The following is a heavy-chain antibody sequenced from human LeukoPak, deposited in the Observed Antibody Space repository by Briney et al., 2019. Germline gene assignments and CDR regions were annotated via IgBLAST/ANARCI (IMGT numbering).Heavy chain of an antibody. Sequence: LAGGSLRLSCAASGLTFSSYAVSWVRQAPGKGLEWVANIKEDGSTTDYVDSVKGRFTISRDNAKNSVFLQMNSLRAEDTAVYYCAPQTMILVLGGQGTLVTVSS. D-gene: IGHD3-22*01. CDR2: IKEDGSTT. J-gene: IGHJ4*02. CDR3: APQTMILVL. V-gene: IGHV3-7*01. CDR1: GLTFSSYA.